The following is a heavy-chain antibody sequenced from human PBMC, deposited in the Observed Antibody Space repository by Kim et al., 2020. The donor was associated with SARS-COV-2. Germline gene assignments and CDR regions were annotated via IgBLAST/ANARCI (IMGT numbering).Heavy chain of an antibody. J-gene: IGHJ5*02. D-gene: IGHD3-10*01. CDR3: ARRSGSYIP. V-gene: IGHV4-4*02. Sequence: SETLSLTCDVSGDSISNNNWWTWVRQPPGKGLEWLGEIHHSGNTNYHPSLKSRVTISLDKSKNQFSLKLSSVTAADTAVYYCARRSGSYIPWGQGTLVTVSS. CDR1: GDSISNNNW. CDR2: IHHSGNT.